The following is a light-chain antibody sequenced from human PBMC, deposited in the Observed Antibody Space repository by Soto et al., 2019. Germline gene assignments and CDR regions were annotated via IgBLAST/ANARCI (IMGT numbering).Light chain of an antibody. CDR3: QESYSTPRT. Sequence: DIQMTQSPSSLSASVGDRVTITCRTSQSISNYLNWFQQKPGKAPQVLIYAASKLQSGVPSRFSSSGSGTDFTLTISSLQTEDFATYYCQESYSTPRTFGQGTKVEIK. CDR2: AAS. V-gene: IGKV1-39*01. J-gene: IGKJ1*01. CDR1: QSISNY.